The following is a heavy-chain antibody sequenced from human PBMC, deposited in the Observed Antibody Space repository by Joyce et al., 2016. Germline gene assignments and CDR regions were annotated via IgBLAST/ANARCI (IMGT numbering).Heavy chain of an antibody. J-gene: IGHJ4*02. CDR1: GFTFSNYG. CDR3: AKDCHYSSGYYEGFDY. Sequence: QVQLVDSGGGVVQPGRSLRLTGVASGFTFSNYGMHWVRQAPGKGLEWVAVISYDGSNKDYSDSVKGRFTSSRDNSRNTVYLQMNSLRPEDTAVYYCAKDCHYSSGYYEGFDYWGQGTLVTVSS. CDR2: ISYDGSNK. V-gene: IGHV3-30*18. D-gene: IGHD3-22*01.